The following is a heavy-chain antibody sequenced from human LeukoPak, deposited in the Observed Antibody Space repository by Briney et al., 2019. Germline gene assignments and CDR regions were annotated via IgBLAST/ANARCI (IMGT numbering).Heavy chain of an antibody. D-gene: IGHD1-26*01. CDR3: ARDWDDGNWFDP. V-gene: IGHV1-2*06. CDR1: GYSFTSYY. Sequence: GESLKISCKGSGYSFTSYYMHWVRQAPGQGLEWMGRINPNSGGTNYAQKFQGRVTMTRDTSISTAYMELSRLRSDDTAVYYCARDWDDGNWFDPWGQGTLVTVSS. CDR2: INPNSGGT. J-gene: IGHJ5*02.